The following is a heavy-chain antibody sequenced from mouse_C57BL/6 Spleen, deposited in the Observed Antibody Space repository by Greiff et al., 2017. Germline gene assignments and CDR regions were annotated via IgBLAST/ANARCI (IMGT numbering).Heavy chain of an antibody. Sequence: EVQLVESGAELVRPGASVKLSCTASGFNINDYYMHWVKQRPEQGLEWIGRIDPEAGDTEYAPKFQGKATMTADTSSNTSNLQVSSLTSEDTAVYYCTTEGQLSPPFDDWAQGTTLTVSS. V-gene: IGHV14-1*01. CDR3: TTEGQLSPPFDD. J-gene: IGHJ2*01. CDR2: IDPEAGDT. CDR1: GFNINDYY. D-gene: IGHD3-2*02.